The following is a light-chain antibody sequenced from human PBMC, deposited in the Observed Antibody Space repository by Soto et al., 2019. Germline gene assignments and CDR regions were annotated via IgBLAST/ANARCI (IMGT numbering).Light chain of an antibody. CDR2: AAS. Sequence: AIRMTQSPSSFSASTGDRVTITCRASQGISSYLAWYQQKPGKAPKLLIYAASTLQSGVPSRFSGSGSGTDFTPTISCLQSEDFAPYYCQQYYSYPHTFGQGTKVEIK. CDR3: QQYYSYPHT. V-gene: IGKV1-8*01. CDR1: QGISSY. J-gene: IGKJ1*01.